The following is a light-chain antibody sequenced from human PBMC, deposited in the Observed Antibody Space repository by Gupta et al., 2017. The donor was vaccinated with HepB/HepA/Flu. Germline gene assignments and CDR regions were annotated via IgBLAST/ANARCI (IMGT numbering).Light chain of an antibody. CDR1: SSDIGASDD. V-gene: IGLV2-8*01. CDR3: SSYTGINNFYV. CDR2: EVR. Sequence: QSALTQPPAASGSPGQPVTISCPGPSSDIGASDDVSWYQQHPGNAPKLMISEVRKRPSVVPDRFSGSKSGNTASLTVSGLQAEDEADYYCSSYTGINNFYVFGTGTKVTVL. J-gene: IGLJ1*01.